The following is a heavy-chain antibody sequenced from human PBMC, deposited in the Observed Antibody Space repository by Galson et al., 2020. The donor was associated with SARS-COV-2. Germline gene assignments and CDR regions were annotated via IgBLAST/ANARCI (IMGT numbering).Heavy chain of an antibody. D-gene: IGHD6-19*01. Sequence: ASVKVSCKASGYRLTTYGISWVQQAPGQGLEWMGWIGAYYGNTEYAQKLQGRVTMTTDTSTSTAYMELRSLRSDDTAVYYCARGGDSSGSGMDVWGQGTTVTVYS. CDR1: GYRLTTYG. V-gene: IGHV1-18*04. CDR3: ARGGDSSGSGMDV. CDR2: IGAYYGNT. J-gene: IGHJ6*02.